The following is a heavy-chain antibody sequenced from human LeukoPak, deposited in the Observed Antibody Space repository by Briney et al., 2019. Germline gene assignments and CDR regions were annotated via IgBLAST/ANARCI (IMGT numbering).Heavy chain of an antibody. V-gene: IGHV4-4*07. CDR2: IYTSGST. CDR3: ANLPLGAFGVVIPLGY. J-gene: IGHJ4*02. Sequence: SETLSLTCTVSGGSICNYYWSWIRQPAGKGLEWIGRIYTSGSTNYKPSLKSRVTMSVDTSKNQFSLKLSSVTAADTAVYYCANLPLGAFGVVIPLGYWGQGTLVTVSS. D-gene: IGHD3-3*01. CDR1: GGSICNYY.